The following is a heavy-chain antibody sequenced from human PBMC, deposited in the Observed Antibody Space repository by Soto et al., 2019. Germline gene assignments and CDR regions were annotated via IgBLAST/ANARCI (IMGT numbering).Heavy chain of an antibody. CDR3: AREGDTSRFFDY. CDR1: GGSITSSSYY. D-gene: IGHD6-13*01. V-gene: IGHV4-39*07. J-gene: IGHJ4*02. CDR2: IYYSGST. Sequence: SETLSLTCTVSGGSITSSSYYWGWIRQPPGKGLEWIGNIYYSGSTNYNPSLKSRVTISVDRSKNQFSLKVSSVTAADTAVYYCAREGDTSRFFDYWGQGSLVTVSS.